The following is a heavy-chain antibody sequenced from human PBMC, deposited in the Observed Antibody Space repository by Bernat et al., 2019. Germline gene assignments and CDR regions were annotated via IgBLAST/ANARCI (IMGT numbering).Heavy chain of an antibody. Sequence: QVQLVQSGAEVKKPGASVKVSCKASGYTFTGYYMHWVRQAPGQGLEWMGWINPNSGGTNYAQKFQGWVTMTRDTYISTAYMGLSRLRSDDTDVYYCARVTDQQLANFDYWGPGTLVTVSS. CDR1: GYTFTGYY. D-gene: IGHD6-13*01. V-gene: IGHV1-2*04. CDR2: INPNSGGT. J-gene: IGHJ4*01. CDR3: ARVTDQQLANFDY.